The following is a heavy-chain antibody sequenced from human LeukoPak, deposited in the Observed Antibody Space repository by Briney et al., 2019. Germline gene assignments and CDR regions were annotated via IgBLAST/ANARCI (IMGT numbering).Heavy chain of an antibody. V-gene: IGHV3-7*03. D-gene: IGHD2-2*01. CDR3: ARLAVPPGNRGWYYEH. CDR2: LNQGGNEK. J-gene: IGHJ4*02. CDR1: EFIFSNYW. Sequence: PGGSLRLSCVASEFIFSNYWMSWVRQGPGEGPEWVANLNQGGNEKYYVDSVRGRFTISRDNAKKSLDLQMNSMRVEDTAIYYCARLAVPPGNRGWYYEHWGQGNLVTVSS.